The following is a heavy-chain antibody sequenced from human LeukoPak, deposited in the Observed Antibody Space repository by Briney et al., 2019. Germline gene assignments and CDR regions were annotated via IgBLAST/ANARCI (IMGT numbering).Heavy chain of an antibody. J-gene: IGHJ5*02. CDR3: AVHGSGSYYNEMGSNWFDP. V-gene: IGHV4-34*01. Sequence: SETLSLTCAVYGGSFSDYYWSWIRQPPGKGLVWIGEINHSGSTNYNPSLKSRVTISVDTSKNQFSLKLSSVTAADTAVYYCAVHGSGSYYNEMGSNWFDPWGQGTLVTVSS. CDR2: INHSGST. CDR1: GGSFSDYY. D-gene: IGHD3-10*01.